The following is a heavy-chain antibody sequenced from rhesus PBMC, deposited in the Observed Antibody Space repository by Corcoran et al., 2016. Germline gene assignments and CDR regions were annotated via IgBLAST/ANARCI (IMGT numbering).Heavy chain of an antibody. J-gene: IGHJ4*01. Sequence: QVPLVQSGAEVKKPRASVKVSCKAPGYTFTAYYLQWAPKAPGQGLEWMGRSNPKTGCTDYAQKFQDRVTMTRDTSTNTAYMELSSLRSEDTAVYYCARTIAAADYWGQGVLVTVSS. V-gene: IGHV1-138*01. CDR2: SNPKTGCT. CDR1: GYTFTAYY. CDR3: ARTIAAADY. D-gene: IGHD6-31*01.